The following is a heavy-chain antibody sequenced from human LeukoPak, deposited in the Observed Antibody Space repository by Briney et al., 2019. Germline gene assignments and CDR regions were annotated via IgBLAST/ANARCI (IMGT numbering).Heavy chain of an antibody. CDR3: ARGNEVLTGFDY. V-gene: IGHV4-30-4*08. CDR2: IYYSGST. J-gene: IGHJ4*02. CDR1: GGSISSSSYY. D-gene: IGHD3-9*01. Sequence: PSETLSLTCTVSGGSISSSSYYWGWIRQPPGKGLEWIAYIYYSGSTYYNPSLKSRISISVDTSKNQFSLRLSSVTAADTAVYYCARGNEVLTGFDYWGRGTLVTVSS.